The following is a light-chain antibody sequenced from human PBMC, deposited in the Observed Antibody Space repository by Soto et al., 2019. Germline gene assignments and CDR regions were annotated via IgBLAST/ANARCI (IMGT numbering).Light chain of an antibody. CDR3: GTWDSSLSAVL. V-gene: IGLV1-51*01. CDR1: NSNIDNNY. CDR2: DNN. Sequence: QSVLTQPPSVSAAPGQRVTISCSGSNSNIDNNYVSWFQQLPGTAPKLLIYDNNKRPSGIPDRFSGSKSGTSATLGITGLQTGDEAHYYCGTWDSSLSAVLFGGGTKL. J-gene: IGLJ2*01.